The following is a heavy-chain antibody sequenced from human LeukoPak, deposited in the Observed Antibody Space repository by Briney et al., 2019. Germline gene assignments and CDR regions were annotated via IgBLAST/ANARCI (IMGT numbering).Heavy chain of an antibody. CDR3: ARDRYDILTGWALYGMDV. CDR1: GGSISSGDYY. CDR2: IYYSGST. V-gene: IGHV4-30-4*01. J-gene: IGHJ6*04. Sequence: SETLSLTCTVSGGSISSGDYYWSWIRQPPGKGLEWIGYIYYSGSTYYNPSLKSRVTISVDTSKNQFSLKLSSVTAADTAVYYCARDRYDILTGWALYGMDVWGKGTTVTVSS. D-gene: IGHD3-9*01.